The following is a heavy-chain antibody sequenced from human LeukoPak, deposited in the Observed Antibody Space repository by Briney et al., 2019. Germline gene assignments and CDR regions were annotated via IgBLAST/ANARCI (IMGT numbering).Heavy chain of an antibody. V-gene: IGHV3-23*01. Sequence: HPGGSLRLSCAASGFTFSSYGMSWVRQAPGKGLEWVSAISGSGGSTYYADSVKGRFTISRDNSKNTLYLQMNSLRAEDTAVYYCAKDPYLWFGDSAFDYWGQGTLVTVS. J-gene: IGHJ4*02. CDR3: AKDPYLWFGDSAFDY. CDR1: GFTFSSYG. CDR2: ISGSGGST. D-gene: IGHD3-10*01.